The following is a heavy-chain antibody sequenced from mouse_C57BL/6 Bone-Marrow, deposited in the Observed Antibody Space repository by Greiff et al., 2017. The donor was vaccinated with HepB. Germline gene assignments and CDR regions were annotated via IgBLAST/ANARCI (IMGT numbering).Heavy chain of an antibody. J-gene: IGHJ4*01. CDR3: ARGAVSSMDY. CDR2: IYPGSGST. V-gene: IGHV1-55*01. Sequence: QVQLQQPGAELVKPGASVKMSCKASGYTFTSYWITWVKQRTGKGLEWIGDIYPGSGSTNYNEKFKSKATLTVDTSSSTAYMQLSSLPSEDSAVYYCARGAVSSMDYWGQGTSVTVSS. CDR1: GYTFTSYW.